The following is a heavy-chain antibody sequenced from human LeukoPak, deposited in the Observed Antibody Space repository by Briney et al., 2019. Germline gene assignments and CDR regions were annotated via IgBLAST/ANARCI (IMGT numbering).Heavy chain of an antibody. Sequence: GGSLRLSCAASGFTFSSYWMTWVRQAPGKGLEWVANIRGDGSERFYVGYLKGRFTISRDNAKNSLYPQMNSLRVDDTAVYYCVREGPPQGRPWSGWYPFDFWGQGILVTVSS. CDR1: GFTFSSYW. D-gene: IGHD3-3*01. CDR3: VREGPPQGRPWSGWYPFDF. CDR2: IRGDGSER. V-gene: IGHV3-7*01. J-gene: IGHJ4*02.